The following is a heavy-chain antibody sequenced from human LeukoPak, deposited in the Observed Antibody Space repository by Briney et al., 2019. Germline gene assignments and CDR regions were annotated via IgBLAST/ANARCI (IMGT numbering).Heavy chain of an antibody. D-gene: IGHD1-14*01. CDR1: GFTFSSYW. V-gene: IGHV3-7*01. CDR2: IKEDGSEK. J-gene: IGHJ4*02. Sequence: GGSLRLSCAVSGFTFSSYWMSWVRQAPGKGLEGVGNIKEDGSEKYYVDYVKGRFTISRDNAKNSLYLQMNSLRAEDTAVYYCARDSFETDIDYWGQGTLVTVSS. CDR3: ARDSFETDIDY.